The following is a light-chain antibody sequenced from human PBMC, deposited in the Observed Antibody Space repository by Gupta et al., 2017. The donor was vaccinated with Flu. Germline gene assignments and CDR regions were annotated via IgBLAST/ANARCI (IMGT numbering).Light chain of an antibody. CDR2: GAS. V-gene: IGKV3-20*01. J-gene: IGKJ1*01. CDR1: QSVSSSY. CDR3: QQYGSSPRT. Sequence: EIVLTQSPGTLSLSPGERATLSCRASQSVSSSYLAWYQLKPGQAPRLLIYGASSRATGIPDGFSGSGSGTDFTLTISRLEPEDFAVYYCQQYGSSPRTFGQGTKVEIK.